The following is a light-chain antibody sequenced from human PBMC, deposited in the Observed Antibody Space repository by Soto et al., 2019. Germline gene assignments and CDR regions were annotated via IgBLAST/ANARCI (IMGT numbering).Light chain of an antibody. V-gene: IGKV1-39*01. CDR2: NVS. CDR3: QQGHSYPLT. J-gene: IGKJ5*01. Sequence: DIQMTQSPSSLSASVGDRVTITCRASQNIDNYLNWYQQKPGKAPKPLLNNVSILQSGVPARFSGSGSGTDFTLTINSLQLEDFATYYCQQGHSYPLTFGQGTRLDIK. CDR1: QNIDNY.